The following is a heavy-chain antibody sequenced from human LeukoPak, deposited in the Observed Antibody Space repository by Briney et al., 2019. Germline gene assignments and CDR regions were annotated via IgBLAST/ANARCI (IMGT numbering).Heavy chain of an antibody. CDR1: GYTFTSYD. Sequence: GASVKVSCKASGYTFTSYDINWVRQATRQGLEWMGWMDPNSGNTGYAQKFQGRVTITRDTSASTAYMELSSLRSEDTAVYYCARDRNPGYGMDVWGQGTTVTVSS. V-gene: IGHV1-8*01. CDR3: ARDRNPGYGMDV. CDR2: MDPNSGNT. D-gene: IGHD1-14*01. J-gene: IGHJ6*02.